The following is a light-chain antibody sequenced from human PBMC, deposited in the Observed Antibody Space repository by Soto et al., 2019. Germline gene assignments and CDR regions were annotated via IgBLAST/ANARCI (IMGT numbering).Light chain of an antibody. V-gene: IGKV1-6*01. CDR2: HAS. Sequence: AIHMTQSPSSLSASVGDRVPITCRASQGVCKDLGWYKQKPGKSPKLLIYHASTLHKGVSSRCSGSGSGTEFTLTISSLQPEDFATYYFLQDNSNPLTFGGWTKVGIK. CDR1: QGVCKD. CDR3: LQDNSNPLT. J-gene: IGKJ4*01.